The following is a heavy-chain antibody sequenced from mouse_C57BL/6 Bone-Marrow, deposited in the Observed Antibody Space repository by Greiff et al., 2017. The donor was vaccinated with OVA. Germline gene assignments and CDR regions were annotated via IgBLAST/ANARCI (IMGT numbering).Heavy chain of an antibody. J-gene: IGHJ3*01. D-gene: IGHD1-1*01. V-gene: IGHV3-6*01. CDR1: GYSITSGYY. CDR3: ARNVPCYGSSSGFAY. CDR2: ISYDGSN. Sequence: EVKLQESGPGLVKPSQSLSLTCSVTGYSITSGYYWNWIRQFPGNKLEWMGYISYDGSNNYNPSLKNRISITRDTSKNQFFLKLNSVTTEDTATYYCARNVPCYGSSSGFAYGGQGTLVTVSA.